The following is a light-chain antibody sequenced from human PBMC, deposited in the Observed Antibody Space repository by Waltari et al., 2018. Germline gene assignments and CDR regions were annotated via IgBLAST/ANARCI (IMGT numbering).Light chain of an antibody. V-gene: IGLV1-51*01. CDR2: DNG. CDR1: DSNIAINF. J-gene: IGLJ1*01. CDR3: GTWDTSLSAGV. Sequence: QSVLTQPPSVSAAPGQKVSIPCSGSDSNIAINFVSWYQQLPGSAPKLLSYDNGWRPSGIPYRFPGSKSGTSATLGITGLQTGDEAEYYCGTWDTSLSAGVFGTGTTVTVL.